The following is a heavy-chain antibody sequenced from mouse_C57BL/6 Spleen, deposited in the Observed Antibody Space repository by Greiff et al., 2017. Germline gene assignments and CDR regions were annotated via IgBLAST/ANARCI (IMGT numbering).Heavy chain of an antibody. J-gene: IGHJ2*01. CDR2: IDPSDSET. V-gene: IGHV1-52*01. D-gene: IGHD1-1*01. Sequence: QVQLQQPGAELVRPGSSVKLSCKASGYTFTSYWMHWVKQRPIQGLEWIGNIDPSDSETHYNQKFKDKATLTVDKSSSTAYIQLSSLTSEDSADYYGAGSYYYGSSYFDYWGQGTTLTVSS. CDR1: GYTFTSYW. CDR3: AGSYYYGSSYFDY.